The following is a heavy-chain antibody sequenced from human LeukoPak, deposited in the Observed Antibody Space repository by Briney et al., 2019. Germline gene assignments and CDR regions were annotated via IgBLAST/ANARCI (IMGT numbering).Heavy chain of an antibody. CDR1: GFTFSSFW. CDR2: IKGDGITT. Sequence: PGGSLRLSCEASGFTFSSFWMHWVRQAPGKGLVWVARIKGDGITTNYADPAKGRFTVSRDNAKNTVYLQMNSLRAEDTAVYYCARDSPADYWGQGTLVTVSS. CDR3: ARDSPADY. V-gene: IGHV3-74*01. D-gene: IGHD2-2*01. J-gene: IGHJ4*02.